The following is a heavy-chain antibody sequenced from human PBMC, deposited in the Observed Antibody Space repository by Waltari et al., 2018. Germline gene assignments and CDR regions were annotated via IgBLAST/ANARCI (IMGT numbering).Heavy chain of an antibody. D-gene: IGHD3-10*01. V-gene: IGHV3-66*02. Sequence: EVQLVESGGGLVQPGGSLRLSCAASGFTVSTKYMSWVRQAPGKGLELVAVIYAGGTTYYPDSVRGRFTISRDTSKNTVYLQMNSLRPEDTAVYYCAGHGYFGSGSHYFDSWGQGTLVTVSS. CDR2: IYAGGTT. CDR1: GFTVSTKY. J-gene: IGHJ4*02. CDR3: AGHGYFGSGSHYFDS.